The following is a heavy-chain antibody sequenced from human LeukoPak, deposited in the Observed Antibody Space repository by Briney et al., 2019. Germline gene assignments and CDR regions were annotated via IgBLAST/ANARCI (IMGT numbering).Heavy chain of an antibody. CDR3: ASTYCSGGSCYYSGGAFDI. Sequence: ASVKVSCKASGYTFTSYYMHWVRQAPGQGLEWMGIINPSGGSTSYAQKFQGRVTMTRDTSTSTVYMELSSLRSEDTAVYYCASTYCSGGSCYYSGGAFDIWGQGTMVTVSS. CDR2: INPSGGST. V-gene: IGHV1-46*01. J-gene: IGHJ3*02. D-gene: IGHD2-15*01. CDR1: GYTFTSYY.